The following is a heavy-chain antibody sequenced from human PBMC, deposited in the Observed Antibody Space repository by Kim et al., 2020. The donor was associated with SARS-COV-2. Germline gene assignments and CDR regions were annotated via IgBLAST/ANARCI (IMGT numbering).Heavy chain of an antibody. J-gene: IGHJ4*02. D-gene: IGHD6-19*01. CDR2: IKQDGSEK. CDR1: GFSFITYW. V-gene: IGHV3-7*03. Sequence: GGSLRLSCAASGFSFITYWMTWVRQAPGKGLEWVANIKQDGSEKYYVDSVKGRFTISRDNAKNSVYLQMNSLRAEDTAVYYCARDLVRAAVAGTLGYWGQGTPVTVSS. CDR3: ARDLVRAAVAGTLGY.